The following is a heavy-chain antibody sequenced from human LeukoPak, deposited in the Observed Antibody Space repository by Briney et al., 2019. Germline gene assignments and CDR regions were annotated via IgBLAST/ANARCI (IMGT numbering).Heavy chain of an antibody. CDR2: ITPDGYNK. CDR3: AKELQPWFPFDD. D-gene: IGHD3-10*01. Sequence: GGSLRLSCAASGFIFSNYGMHWVRQAPGKGLEWLAFITPDGYNKYYTDPVKGRFTISRDNSDNTLYLQMNSLRPEDTAVYYCAKELQPWFPFDDCGQGILVTVSS. V-gene: IGHV3-30*02. CDR1: GFIFSNYG. J-gene: IGHJ4*02.